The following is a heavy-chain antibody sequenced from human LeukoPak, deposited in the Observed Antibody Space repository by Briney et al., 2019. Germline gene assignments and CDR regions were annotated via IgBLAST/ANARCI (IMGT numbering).Heavy chain of an antibody. J-gene: IGHJ4*02. CDR1: GFTFSNYW. D-gene: IGHD3-3*01. CDR2: IYHSGST. CDR3: AREHYDFWSGSQRRGYFDY. Sequence: GSLRLSCAASGFTFSNYWMTWVRQAPGKGLEWVGEIYHSGSTNYNPSLKSRVTISVDKSKNQFSLNLSSVTAADTAVYYCAREHYDFWSGSQRRGYFDYWGQGTLVTVSS. V-gene: IGHV4-4*02.